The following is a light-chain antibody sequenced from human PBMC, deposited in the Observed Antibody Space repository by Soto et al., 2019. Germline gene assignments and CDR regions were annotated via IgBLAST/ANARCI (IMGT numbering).Light chain of an antibody. CDR1: QSVIRY. J-gene: IGKJ1*01. V-gene: IGKV3-20*01. CDR2: DAS. CDR3: TQYGSSRT. Sequence: EMVMTRSRVTRSRCPGEEATRAGRASQSVIRYLAWYQQRPGQAPRLLIYDASYSATGIPARFSGSGPETDFTLTISRLESEDFAVYYCTQYGSSRTFGQGTKVDIK.